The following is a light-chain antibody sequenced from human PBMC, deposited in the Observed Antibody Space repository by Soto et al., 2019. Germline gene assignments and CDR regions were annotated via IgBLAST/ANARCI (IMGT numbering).Light chain of an antibody. CDR3: HHYYSLPMHT. V-gene: IGKV1-33*01. CDR1: RDISNY. J-gene: IGKJ2*01. CDR2: DVS. Sequence: DIQMTQSPSSLSASVGDRVTITCQASRDISNYLNWYQHKPGKAPKLLIYDVSNLETGVPSRFSGSASGTHVAFTIRSLQHEDAATYYCHHYYSLPMHTFGLGTKWEI.